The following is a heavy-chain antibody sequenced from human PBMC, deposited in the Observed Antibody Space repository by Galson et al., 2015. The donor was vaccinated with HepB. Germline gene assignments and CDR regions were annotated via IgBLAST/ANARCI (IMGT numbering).Heavy chain of an antibody. CDR1: GFTFSSYS. V-gene: IGHV3-21*01. D-gene: IGHD5-18*01. CDR2: ISSSSYI. J-gene: IGHJ4*02. CDR3: ARADTAMVLGTIDY. Sequence: SLRLSCAASGFTFSSYSMNWVRQAPGKGLEWVSSISSSSYIYYADSVKGRFTISRDNAKNSLYLQMNSLRAEDTAVYYCARADTAMVLGTIDYWGQGTLVTVSS.